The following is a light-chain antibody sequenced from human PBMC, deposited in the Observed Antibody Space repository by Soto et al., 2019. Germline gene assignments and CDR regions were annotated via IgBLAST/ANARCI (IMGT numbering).Light chain of an antibody. Sequence: DIQRTQSPSTLSAACGDRVTITFRASQSISSWLAWYQQKPCKSPKLLIFDASSLESGNPSRFTGRKSGTQFTLTINGLQPDDFATYYCQQYDNYKPLTFGGGTKVDIK. V-gene: IGKV1-5*01. J-gene: IGKJ4*01. CDR1: QSISSW. CDR3: QQYDNYKPLT. CDR2: DAS.